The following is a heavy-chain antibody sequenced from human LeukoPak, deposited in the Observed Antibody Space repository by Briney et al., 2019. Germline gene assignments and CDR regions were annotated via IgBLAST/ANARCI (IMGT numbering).Heavy chain of an antibody. CDR3: AKGSRLQLWYYFDY. D-gene: IGHD5-18*01. CDR1: GFTFILYA. J-gene: IGHJ4*02. V-gene: IGHV3-23*01. Sequence: GGSLRLAGLSSGFTFILYAMSWVGQAQGKGLEWVSAFCGIGGSTYYAHSVKGRFTISRDNSKSTLYLQMNSLRAEDTAVYYCAKGSRLQLWYYFDYWGQGTLVTVSS. CDR2: FCGIGGST.